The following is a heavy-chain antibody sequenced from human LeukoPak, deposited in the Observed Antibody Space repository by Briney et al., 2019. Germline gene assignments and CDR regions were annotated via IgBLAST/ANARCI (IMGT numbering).Heavy chain of an antibody. Sequence: GGSLRLSCEASGFSLSSFWMSWVRQAPGKGLEWVANIKQDGSEENYVDSVKSRFTISRDNAKKSLYLQMNSLRVEHTAVYYCARIISLGAWGQGTLVTVSS. V-gene: IGHV3-7*01. CDR1: GFSLSSFW. J-gene: IGHJ5*02. CDR2: IKQDGSEE. D-gene: IGHD3-10*01. CDR3: ARIISLGA.